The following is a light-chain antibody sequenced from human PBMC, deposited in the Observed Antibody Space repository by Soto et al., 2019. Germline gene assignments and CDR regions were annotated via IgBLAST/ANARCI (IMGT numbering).Light chain of an antibody. Sequence: DIQMTHSPSTLSASVGDRVTITCRASQTIYNWLAWYQQRPGKAPNLLIYKASSLESGVSSRFSGSGSGTEFTLTISSLQPDDFATYYCQHYNSYPYTFGQGTKLEMK. CDR1: QTIYNW. CDR2: KAS. J-gene: IGKJ2*01. CDR3: QHYNSYPYT. V-gene: IGKV1-5*03.